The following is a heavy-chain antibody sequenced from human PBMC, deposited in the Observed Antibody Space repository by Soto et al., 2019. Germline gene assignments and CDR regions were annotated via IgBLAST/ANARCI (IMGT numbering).Heavy chain of an antibody. CDR1: GFTFSSYA. J-gene: IGHJ4*02. V-gene: IGHV3-23*01. Sequence: VGSLRLSCAASGFTFSSYAMSWVRQAPGKGLEWVSAISGSGGSTYYADSVKGRFTISRDNSKNTLYLQMNSLRAEDTAVYYCAKDSTYSGSYYDYWGQGTLVTVSS. CDR2: ISGSGGST. D-gene: IGHD1-26*01. CDR3: AKDSTYSGSYYDY.